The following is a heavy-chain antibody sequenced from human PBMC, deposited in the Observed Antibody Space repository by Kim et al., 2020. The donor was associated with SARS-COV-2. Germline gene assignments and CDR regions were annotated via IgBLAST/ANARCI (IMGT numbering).Heavy chain of an antibody. V-gene: IGHV3-23*01. CDR3: AKCYSGYDSVYYYYGMDV. Sequence: GGSLRLSCAASGFTFSSYAMSWVRQAPGKGLEWVSGISGSGGSTYYADSVKGRFTISRDNSKNTLYLQMNSLRAEDTAVYYCAKCYSGYDSVYYYYGMDVWGQGTTVTVSS. D-gene: IGHD5-12*01. J-gene: IGHJ6*02. CDR1: GFTFSSYA. CDR2: ISGSGGST.